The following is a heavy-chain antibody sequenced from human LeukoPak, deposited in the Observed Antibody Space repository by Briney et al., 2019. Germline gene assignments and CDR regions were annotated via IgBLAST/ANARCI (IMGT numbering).Heavy chain of an antibody. CDR1: GYTFTSYG. J-gene: IGHJ3*02. CDR2: ISAYNGNT. CDR3: ARELDVPYYGDPESDAFDI. Sequence: ASVKVSCKASGYTFTSYGISWVRQAPGQGLEWMGWISAYNGNTNYAQKLQGRVTMTTDTSTSTAYMELRSLRSDDTAVYYCARELDVPYYGDPESDAFDIWGQGTMVTVSS. D-gene: IGHD4-17*01. V-gene: IGHV1-18*01.